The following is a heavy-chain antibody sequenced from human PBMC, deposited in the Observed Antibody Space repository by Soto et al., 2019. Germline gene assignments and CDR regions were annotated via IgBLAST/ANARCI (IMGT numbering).Heavy chain of an antibody. CDR3: AKGQWLVFYFDY. Sequence: PGGSLRLSCAASGFTFSNYAMSWVRQAPGKGLEWVSTISGTGGSPYYADFVKGRFTVSRDNSENTLYLQLNSLTVEDTAVYFCAKGQWLVFYFDYWGHGTLVTAPQ. CDR1: GFTFSNYA. D-gene: IGHD6-19*01. V-gene: IGHV3-23*01. CDR2: ISGTGGSP. J-gene: IGHJ4*01.